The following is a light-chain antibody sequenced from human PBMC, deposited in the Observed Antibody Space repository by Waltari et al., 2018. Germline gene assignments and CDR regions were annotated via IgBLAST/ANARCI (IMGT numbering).Light chain of an antibody. J-gene: IGKJ4*01. V-gene: IGKV1-5*01. Sequence: DIQMTQSPSTLSASIGGGVTINCRASESLGSELACYQQRPGKAPNILIYDASSLQPGVPSRFSGSGSGTEFTLTINNLQPEDFASYYCQQYKTFPLTFGGGTKVEIK. CDR3: QQYKTFPLT. CDR1: ESLGSE. CDR2: DAS.